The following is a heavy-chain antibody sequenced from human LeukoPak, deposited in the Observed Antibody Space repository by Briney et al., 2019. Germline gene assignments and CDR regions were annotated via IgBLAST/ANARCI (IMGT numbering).Heavy chain of an antibody. D-gene: IGHD6-13*01. CDR1: GFTFSSYS. CDR3: ARVTSSSWNNDAFDI. J-gene: IGHJ3*02. V-gene: IGHV3-21*01. Sequence: PGGSLRLSCAASGFTFSSYSMNWVRQAPGKGLEWVSSITSSSSYIYYADSVKGRFTISRDNAKNSLYLQMNSLRAEDTAVYYCARVTSSSWNNDAFDIWAKGQWSPSLQ. CDR2: ITSSSSYI.